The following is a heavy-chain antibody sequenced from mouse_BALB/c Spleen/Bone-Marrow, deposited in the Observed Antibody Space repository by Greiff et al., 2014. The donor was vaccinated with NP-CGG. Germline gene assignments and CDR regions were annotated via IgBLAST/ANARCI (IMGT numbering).Heavy chain of an antibody. V-gene: IGHV5-4*02. CDR1: GFTFSDYY. Sequence: EVQRVESGGDLVKPGGSLKLSCAASGFTFSDYYMHWVRQTPEKRLEWVATISDGGSYTYYPDSVKGRFTISRDNAKNNLYLHMSSLKSEDTAMYYCARDGDYKYAWFAYWGQGTLVTVSA. CDR2: ISDGGSYT. CDR3: ARDGDYKYAWFAY. D-gene: IGHD2-14*01. J-gene: IGHJ3*01.